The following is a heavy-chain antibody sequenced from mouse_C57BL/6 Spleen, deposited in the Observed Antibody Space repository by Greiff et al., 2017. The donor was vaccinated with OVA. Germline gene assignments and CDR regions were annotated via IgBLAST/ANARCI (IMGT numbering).Heavy chain of an antibody. CDR2: IDPSDSYT. D-gene: IGHD3-2*02. V-gene: IGHV1-59*01. CDR1: GYTFTSYW. CDR3: ARQGSSGYYFDD. Sequence: VQLQQPGAELVRPGTSVKLSCKASGYTFTSYWMHWVKQRPGQGLEWIGVIDPSDSYTNYNQKFKGKATLTVDTSSSTAYMQLSSLTSEDSAVYYCARQGSSGYYFDDWGQGTTLTVSS. J-gene: IGHJ2*01.